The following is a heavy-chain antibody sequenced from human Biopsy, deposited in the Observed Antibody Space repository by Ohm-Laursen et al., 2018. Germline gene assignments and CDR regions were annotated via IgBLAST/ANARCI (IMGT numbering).Heavy chain of an antibody. J-gene: IGHJ4*02. V-gene: IGHV3-23*01. CDR1: GFTFSSYA. CDR3: AKGGYCTTSSCYMDLDY. Sequence: SLRLSCAATGFTFSSYAMTWFRQAPGKGLEWVSTISGNSDIIYDTDSVKGRFTVSRDGSKSTLYLQMSSLSAEDTAFYYCAKGGYCTTSSCYMDLDYWGQGTLVTVSS. CDR2: ISGNSDII. D-gene: IGHD2-2*02.